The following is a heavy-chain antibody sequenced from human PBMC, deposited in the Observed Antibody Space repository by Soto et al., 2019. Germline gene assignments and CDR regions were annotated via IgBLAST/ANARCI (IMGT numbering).Heavy chain of an antibody. Sequence: SETLSLTCAVYRMAFSAYYWSWIRQPAGRGLEWIVGINQSVRTKYNPSLKTRVSRAVDTSKNQFSLKLSSVTAADTAVYYCASHDYYDSSGYFGGAFDYWGQGTLVTVS. V-gene: IGHV4-34*01. CDR2: INQSVRT. J-gene: IGHJ4*02. CDR3: ASHDYYDSSGYFGGAFDY. CDR1: RMAFSAYY. D-gene: IGHD3-22*01.